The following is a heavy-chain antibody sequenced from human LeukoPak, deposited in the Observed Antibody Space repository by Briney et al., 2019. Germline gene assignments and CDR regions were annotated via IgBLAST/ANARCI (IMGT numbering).Heavy chain of an antibody. CDR3: AREAYYYGSGSPYMDV. CDR1: GGSFSGYY. J-gene: IGHJ6*04. CDR2: IYYSGST. V-gene: IGHV4-59*01. Sequence: SETLSLTCAVYGGSFSGYYWSWIRQPPGKGLEWIGYIYYSGSTNYNPSLKSRVTISVDTSKNQSSLKLSSVTAADTAVYYCAREAYYYGSGSPYMDVWGKGTTVTVSS. D-gene: IGHD3-10*01.